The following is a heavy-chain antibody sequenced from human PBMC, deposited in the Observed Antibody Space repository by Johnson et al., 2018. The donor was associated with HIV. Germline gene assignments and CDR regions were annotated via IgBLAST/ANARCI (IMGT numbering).Heavy chain of an antibody. D-gene: IGHD3-22*01. J-gene: IGHJ3*02. CDR3: ARDVGYDSSGYKGAFDI. V-gene: IGHV3-13*01. CDR2: IGPAGDT. CDR1: GFTFSSYD. Sequence: EVQLVESGGGLVQPGGSLRLSCAASGFTFSSYDMHWVRQATGKGLEWVSTIGPAGDTYYPDSVKGRFTISRENPKNSLYLQMNTLRAGYTAVYYCARDVGYDSSGYKGAFDIWGQGTMVTVSS.